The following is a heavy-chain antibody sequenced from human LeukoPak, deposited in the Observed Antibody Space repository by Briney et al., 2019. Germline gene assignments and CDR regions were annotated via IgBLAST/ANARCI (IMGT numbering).Heavy chain of an antibody. V-gene: IGHV4-59*08. CDR1: GGSISSYY. J-gene: IGHJ4*02. Sequence: SETLSLTCTVSGGSISSYYWNWIRQPPGKGLEWIGYIYYSGSTNYNPSLESRVTISVDTSKDQFSLKLSSVTAADTAVYHCARQHSIGYYYFDYWGQGTLVTVSS. CDR2: IYYSGST. D-gene: IGHD3-22*01. CDR3: ARQHSIGYYYFDY.